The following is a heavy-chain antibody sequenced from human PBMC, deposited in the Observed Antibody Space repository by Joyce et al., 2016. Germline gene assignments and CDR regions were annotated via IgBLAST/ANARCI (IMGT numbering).Heavy chain of an antibody. CDR1: GASVSSGGYS. CDR2: IYHNEST. Sequence: QLQLQESGSGLVKPSQTLSLTCAVSGASVSSGGYSWSWIRQPPGKGLEWIGYIYHNESTYYNPSLKIRVTISVDRSKIQFSLNLASVTAADTAVYYCASGFNFKGRSFFDYWGQGALVTVSS. D-gene: IGHD3-10*01. J-gene: IGHJ4*02. V-gene: IGHV4-30-2*01. CDR3: ASGFNFKGRSFFDY.